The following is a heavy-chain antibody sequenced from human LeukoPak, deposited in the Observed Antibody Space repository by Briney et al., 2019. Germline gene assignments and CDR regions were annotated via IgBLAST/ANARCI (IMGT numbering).Heavy chain of an antibody. CDR2: IINDGSST. V-gene: IGHV3-74*01. CDR3: AREAVAVAGFFDY. D-gene: IGHD6-19*01. J-gene: IGHJ4*02. CDR1: GFNFKNYW. Sequence: GGSLRLSCAASGFNFKNYWMHWVRQAPGKGLEWVSRIINDGSSTTYADSVKGRFTVSRDNAKDTLYLQMNSLRVEDTAVYYCAREAVAVAGFFDYWGQGTLVTVSS.